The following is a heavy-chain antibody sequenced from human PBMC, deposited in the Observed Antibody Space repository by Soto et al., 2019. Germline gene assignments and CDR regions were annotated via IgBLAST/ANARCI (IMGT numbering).Heavy chain of an antibody. CDR3: AKDSSSTVSYYYGMDV. CDR1: GVTFSSYG. CDR2: ISYDGSNK. Sequence: PGGSLRLSCAASGVTFSSYGMHWVRKAPGKGLEWVAVISYDGSNKYYADSVKGRFTISRDNSKNTLYLQMNSLRAEDTAVYYCAKDSSSTVSYYYGMDVWGQGTTVTVS. D-gene: IGHD4-17*01. V-gene: IGHV3-30*18. J-gene: IGHJ6*02.